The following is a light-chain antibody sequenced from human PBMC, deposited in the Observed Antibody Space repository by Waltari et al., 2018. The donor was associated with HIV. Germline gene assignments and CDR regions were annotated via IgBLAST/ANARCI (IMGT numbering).Light chain of an antibody. V-gene: IGLV2-23*02. Sequence: QSALTQPASVSGSPGQSITISCTGTSSDVGSYNLVSWYQQHPGKAPKLMVYEVTKRPSGVSNRFSGSKSGNTASLTSSGLQAEDEADYYCNSYATGSAWVFGGGTKLTVL. CDR2: EVT. CDR1: SSDVGSYNL. CDR3: NSYATGSAWV. J-gene: IGLJ3*02.